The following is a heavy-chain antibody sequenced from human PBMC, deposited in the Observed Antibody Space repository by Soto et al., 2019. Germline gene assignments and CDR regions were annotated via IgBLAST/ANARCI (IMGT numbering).Heavy chain of an antibody. CDR2: IYQSGST. V-gene: IGHV4-30-2*01. Sequence: PSESLSLTCAVSGGSLSSGGYSWSWIRQPPGKGLEWIGYIYQSGSTYYNPSLTSRVTILVDRSKNPFSLKLSSVTAADTAVYYCARGPTGWFNPWGRGTLVTVSS. CDR3: ARGPTGWFNP. CDR1: GGSLSSGGYS. J-gene: IGHJ5*02.